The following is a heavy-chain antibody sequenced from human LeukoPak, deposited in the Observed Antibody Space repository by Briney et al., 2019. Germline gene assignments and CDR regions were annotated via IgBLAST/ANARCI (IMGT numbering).Heavy chain of an antibody. CDR1: GGSISNYY. V-gene: IGHV4-59*01. J-gene: IGHJ3*02. D-gene: IGHD2-8*01. CDR2: ISYSVST. Sequence: SETLSLTCTVSGGSISNYYWSWIRQPPGKGLEWIGYISYSVSTNYNPSLKSRVTISVDTSKNQFSLKLSSVTAADTAVYYCARDSARMGYDAFNIWGQGTMVTVSS. CDR3: ARDSARMGYDAFNI.